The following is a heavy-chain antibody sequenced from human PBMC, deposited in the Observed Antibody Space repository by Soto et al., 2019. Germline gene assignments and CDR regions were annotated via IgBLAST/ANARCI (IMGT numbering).Heavy chain of an antibody. CDR1: GGSISSYY. V-gene: IGHV4-59*01. CDR3: ARIDYDYIWGSPGPMDY. CDR2: IYYSGST. Sequence: LSLTCTVSGGSISSYYWSWIRQPPGKGLEWIGYIYYSGSTNHNPSLKSRVTISVDTSKNQFSLKLSSVTAADTAVYYCARIDYDYIWGSPGPMDYWGQGTLVTVSS. D-gene: IGHD3-16*01. J-gene: IGHJ4*02.